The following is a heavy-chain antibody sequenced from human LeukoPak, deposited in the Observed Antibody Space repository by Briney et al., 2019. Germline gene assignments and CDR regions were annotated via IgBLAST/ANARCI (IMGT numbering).Heavy chain of an antibody. V-gene: IGHV3-21*01. J-gene: IGHJ6*04. Sequence: GGSLRLSCAASGFTFSSYSMNWVRQAPGKGLEWVSSISSSSTYIYFADSVKGRFTISRDNAKNSLYLQMNSLRAEDTAVYYCAELGITMIGGVWGKGTTVTISS. CDR2: ISSSSTYI. CDR3: AELGITMIGGV. CDR1: GFTFSSYS. D-gene: IGHD3-10*02.